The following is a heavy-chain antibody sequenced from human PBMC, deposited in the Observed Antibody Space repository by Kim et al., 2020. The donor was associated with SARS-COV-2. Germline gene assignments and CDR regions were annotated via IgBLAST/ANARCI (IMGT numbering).Heavy chain of an antibody. D-gene: IGHD5-18*01. CDR1: GFTFSSYA. CDR3: ATSWIQLWPYYYYYGMDV. CDR2: ISGSGGST. V-gene: IGHV3-23*01. J-gene: IGHJ6*02. Sequence: GGSLRLSCAASGFTFSSYAMSWVRQAPGKGLEWVSAISGSGGSTYYADSVKGRFTISRDNSKNTLYLQMNSLRAEDTAVYYCATSWIQLWPYYYYYGMDVWGQGTTVTVSS.